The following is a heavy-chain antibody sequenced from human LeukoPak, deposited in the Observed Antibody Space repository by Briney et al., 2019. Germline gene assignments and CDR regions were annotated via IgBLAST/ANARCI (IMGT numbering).Heavy chain of an antibody. CDR3: ARDGLSYLGEGWFDL. D-gene: IGHD3-10*01. V-gene: IGHV3-48*01. J-gene: IGHJ5*02. Sequence: PGGSLRLSCVASGFTFSRYWMHWVRQAPGKGLEWISYISSASSTIHYVDSVKGRFTISRDNAKNFLYLQMHTLRVEDTAVYYCARDGLSYLGEGWFDLWGQGTLVTVSS. CDR2: ISSASSTI. CDR1: GFTFSRYW.